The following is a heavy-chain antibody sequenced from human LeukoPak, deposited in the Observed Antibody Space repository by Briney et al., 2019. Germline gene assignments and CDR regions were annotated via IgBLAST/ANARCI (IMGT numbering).Heavy chain of an antibody. V-gene: IGHV3-7*01. Sequence: TGGSLRLSCAASGFTFSSYAMSWVRQAPGKGLEWVVNIKQDGSEKFYVDSVKGRFTISRDNAKNSLHLQMSSLRAEDTAVYYCARSMTTGLVYFDYWGQGTLVTISS. D-gene: IGHD4-17*01. CDR3: ARSMTTGLVYFDY. CDR1: GFTFSSYA. J-gene: IGHJ4*02. CDR2: IKQDGSEK.